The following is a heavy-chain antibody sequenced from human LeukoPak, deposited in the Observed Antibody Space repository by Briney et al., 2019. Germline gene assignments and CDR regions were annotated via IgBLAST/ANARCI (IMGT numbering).Heavy chain of an antibody. Sequence: SETLSLTCAVSGGSIDSSTYYWGWIRQPPGKGLEWIGSIYYTGSTYHNPSLKSRVTISVDTSKNQFSLKLSSVTAADTAVYYCARVVGYSDYWGQGTLVTVSS. CDR2: IYYTGST. CDR3: ARVVGYSDY. J-gene: IGHJ4*02. V-gene: IGHV4-39*07. D-gene: IGHD1-1*01. CDR1: GGSIDSSTYY.